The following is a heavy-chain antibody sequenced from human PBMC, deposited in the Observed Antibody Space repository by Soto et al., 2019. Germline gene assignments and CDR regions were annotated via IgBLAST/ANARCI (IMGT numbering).Heavy chain of an antibody. Sequence: ASETLSLTCAVYGGSFSGYYWSWIRQPPGKGLEWIGEINHSGSTNYNPSLKSRVTISVDTSKNQFSLKLSSVTAADTAVYYCARGRYSSSRRWFDPWGQGTLVTVSS. V-gene: IGHV4-34*01. CDR2: INHSGST. J-gene: IGHJ5*02. D-gene: IGHD6-13*01. CDR3: ARGRYSSSRRWFDP. CDR1: GGSFSGYY.